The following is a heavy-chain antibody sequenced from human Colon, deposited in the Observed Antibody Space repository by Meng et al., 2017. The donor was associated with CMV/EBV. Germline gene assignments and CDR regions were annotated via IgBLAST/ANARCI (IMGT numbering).Heavy chain of an antibody. D-gene: IGHD5-18*01. CDR3: ARGHSGDS. CDR1: GFSVSSHY. J-gene: IGHJ4*02. Sequence: GESLKISCAASGFSVSSHYVSWVRQAPGKGLEWVSVIDLDGGIHHADPAKGRFTISKDNSKNMFYLQMNSLKNEDTAVYYCARGHSGDSWGQGTLVTVSS. CDR2: IDLDGGI. V-gene: IGHV3-66*02.